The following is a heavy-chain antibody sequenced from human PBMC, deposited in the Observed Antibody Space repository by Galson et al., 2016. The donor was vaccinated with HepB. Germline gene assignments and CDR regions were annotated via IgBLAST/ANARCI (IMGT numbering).Heavy chain of an antibody. Sequence: SLRLSCAASGITLRNFIIHGVRQPPGKVLGWVAVISHDDISNYYTDSVKGRFTISRDNSGNAVDLQMNSLKAEDTAVYYCARAAHSSGYCYVFDIWGEGTKVTVSS. CDR3: ARAAHSSGYCYVFDI. CDR1: GITLRNFI. J-gene: IGHJ3*02. CDR2: ISHDDISN. V-gene: IGHV3-30-3*01. D-gene: IGHD3-22*01.